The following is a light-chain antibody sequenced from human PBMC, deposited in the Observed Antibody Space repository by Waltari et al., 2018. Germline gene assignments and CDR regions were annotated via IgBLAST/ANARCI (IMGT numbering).Light chain of an antibody. CDR2: EDN. V-gene: IGLV6-57*02. J-gene: IGLJ2*01. CDR1: SGSIASNY. CDR3: QSFDSTNVV. Sequence: NFMLTQPHSVSESPGKTVTVSCTGSSGSIASNYVQWYQQRPGSAPTTVIYEDNQRPSGAPDRFSGSIDSSSNSPSLTISGLKIEDEADYYCQSFDSTNVVFGGGTKLTVL.